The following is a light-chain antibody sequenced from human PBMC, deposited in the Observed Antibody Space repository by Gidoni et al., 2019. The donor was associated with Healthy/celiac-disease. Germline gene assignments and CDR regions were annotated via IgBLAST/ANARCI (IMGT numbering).Light chain of an antibody. Sequence: DRVTITCRASQSISSYLNWYQQKPGKAPKLLIYAASSLQSGVPSRFSGSGSGTDFTLTISSLQPEDFATYYCQQSYSTPFTFGPGTKVDIK. CDR1: QSISSY. J-gene: IGKJ3*01. V-gene: IGKV1-39*01. CDR3: QQSYSTPFT. CDR2: AAS.